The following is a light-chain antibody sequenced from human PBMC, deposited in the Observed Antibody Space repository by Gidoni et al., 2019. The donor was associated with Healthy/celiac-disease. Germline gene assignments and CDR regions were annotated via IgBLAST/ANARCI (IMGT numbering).Light chain of an antibody. J-gene: IGKJ1*01. Sequence: EIVLTQSPGTLSLSPGERATRSCRASQSVSSSYLAWYQQKPGQAPRLLIYGASSRATGIPDRFSGSGSGTDFTLTIRRLEPEDFAVYYCQQYGSSPLTFGQGTKVEIK. CDR3: QQYGSSPLT. CDR1: QSVSSSY. CDR2: GAS. V-gene: IGKV3-20*01.